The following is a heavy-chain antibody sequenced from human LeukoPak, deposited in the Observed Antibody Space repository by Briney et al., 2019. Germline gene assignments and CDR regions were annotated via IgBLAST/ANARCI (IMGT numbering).Heavy chain of an antibody. CDR1: GFTFSSYS. CDR2: ISSSSSYI. Sequence: GGSLRLSCAASGFTFSSYSMNWVRQAPGKGLEWVSSISSSSSYIYYADSVKGRFTISRDNAKNSLYLQMNSLRAEDTAVYYCARDRKWELLGYFDYWGQGTLVTVSS. V-gene: IGHV3-21*01. CDR3: ARDRKWELLGYFDY. J-gene: IGHJ4*02. D-gene: IGHD1-26*01.